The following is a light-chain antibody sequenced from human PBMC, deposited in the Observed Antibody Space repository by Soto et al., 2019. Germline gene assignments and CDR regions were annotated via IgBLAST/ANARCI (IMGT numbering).Light chain of an antibody. J-gene: IGKJ2*01. CDR1: QSISGW. CDR3: QQYNSYSVNA. V-gene: IGKV1-5*01. CDR2: DAS. Sequence: DIPMTQSPYTLSPSVGDRVSITCRASQSISGWLAWYQQKPGKAPKLLIYDASSLESGVPPRFSGSGSGTEFSLPISRLQPDDFATYCCQQYNSYSVNAFGQGTKLEIK.